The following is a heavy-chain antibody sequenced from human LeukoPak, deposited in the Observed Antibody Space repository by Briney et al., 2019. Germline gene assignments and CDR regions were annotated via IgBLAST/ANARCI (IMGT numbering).Heavy chain of an antibody. CDR1: GGTFSSYA. D-gene: IGHD3-10*01. J-gene: IGHJ5*02. CDR3: ARERNYYGSGSYSWFDP. Sequence: ASVKVSCKASGGTFSSYAISWVRQAPGQGLEWMGGIIPIFGTANYAQKFQGRVTITADESTSTAYMELSSLRSEDTAVYYCARERNYYGSGSYSWFDPWGQGTLVTVSS. CDR2: IIPIFGTA. V-gene: IGHV1-69*13.